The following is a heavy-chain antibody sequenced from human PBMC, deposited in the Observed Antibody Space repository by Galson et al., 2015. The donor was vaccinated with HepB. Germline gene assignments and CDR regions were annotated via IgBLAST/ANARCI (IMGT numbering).Heavy chain of an antibody. J-gene: IGHJ4*02. V-gene: IGHV4-31*03. Sequence: TLSLTCSVSGDSIAGGGYHWTWIRQHAVKGLEYIGYIYHSGPTYFSPSLHGRVSMSIDTSQSQFSLQLSHVTAADTAVYYCARGYDFWNTHSLQHYFDYWGKGILVTVSS. D-gene: IGHD3-3*01. CDR2: IYHSGPT. CDR1: GDSIAGGGYH. CDR3: ARGYDFWNTHSLQHYFDY.